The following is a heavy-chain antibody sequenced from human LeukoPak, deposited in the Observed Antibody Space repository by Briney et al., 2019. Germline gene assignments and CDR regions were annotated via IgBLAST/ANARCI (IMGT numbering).Heavy chain of an antibody. CDR3: ATDGLERRIFDY. Sequence: ASVKVSCKVSGYTLTELSMHWVRQAPGKGLEWMGGFDPEDGETIYAQKFQGRVTMTEDTSTDTAYMELSSLRSEDTAVYYCATDGLERRIFDYWGQGTLVTVSS. D-gene: IGHD1-1*01. CDR1: GYTLTELS. CDR2: FDPEDGET. V-gene: IGHV1-24*01. J-gene: IGHJ4*02.